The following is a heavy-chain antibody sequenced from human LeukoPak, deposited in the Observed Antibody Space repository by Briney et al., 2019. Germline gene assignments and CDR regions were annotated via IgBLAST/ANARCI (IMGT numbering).Heavy chain of an antibody. CDR2: IKQDGTEK. Sequence: PGGSLRLSCAASGFTFANYWMTWVRQAPGKGLEWVANIKQDGTEKFYVDSVKGRFTISRDNVKNSLYLQMNSLRVEDTAIYYCARDAFPFGTSFDDWGQGALVTVSS. CDR1: GFTFANYW. D-gene: IGHD3-16*01. V-gene: IGHV3-7*01. J-gene: IGHJ4*02. CDR3: ARDAFPFGTSFDD.